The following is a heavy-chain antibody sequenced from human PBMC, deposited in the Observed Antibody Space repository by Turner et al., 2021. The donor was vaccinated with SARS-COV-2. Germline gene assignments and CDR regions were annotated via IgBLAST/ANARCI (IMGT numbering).Heavy chain of an antibody. CDR1: GGSISRGGYY. J-gene: IGHJ3*02. Sequence: QVQLQESGPGLVKPSQTLSLTCTVSGGSISRGGYYWSWIRQHPGKGLEWIGNIYYSGSTYYNSALKSRVTISVDTSKNQFYLKLSSVTAADTAVYYCAGQLWLRGAFDIWGQGTMVTVSS. CDR3: AGQLWLRGAFDI. V-gene: IGHV4-31*03. CDR2: IYYSGST. D-gene: IGHD5-18*01.